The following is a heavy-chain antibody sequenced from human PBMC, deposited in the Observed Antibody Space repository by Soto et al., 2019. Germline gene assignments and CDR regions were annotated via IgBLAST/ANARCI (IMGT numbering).Heavy chain of an antibody. CDR2: INHSGST. D-gene: IGHD2-15*01. CDR3: ARGYCSGGSCYGYFQH. CDR1: GGSFSGYY. J-gene: IGHJ1*01. V-gene: IGHV4-34*01. Sequence: PSETLSLTCAVYGGSFSGYYWSWIRQPPGKGLEWIGEINHSGSTNYNPSLKSRVTISVDTPKNQFSLKLSSVTAADTAVYYCARGYCSGGSCYGYFQHWGQGTLVTVSS.